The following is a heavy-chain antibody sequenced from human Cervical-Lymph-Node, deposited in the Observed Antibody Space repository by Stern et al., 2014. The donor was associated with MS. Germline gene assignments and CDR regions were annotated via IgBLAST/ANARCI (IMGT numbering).Heavy chain of an antibody. CDR3: ARTGTVVTSGYYYGMDV. J-gene: IGHJ6*02. D-gene: IGHD4-23*01. CDR1: GYNFTDYG. CDR2: INTGNGNR. Sequence: VQLVESGAEVKKPGASVKVSCKTAGYNFTDYGIIWVRQAPGQRLEWMGWINTGNGNRRYSQKIQGRVTITRDTSASTAYMELSSLRSEDTAVYYCARTGTVVTSGYYYGMDVWGQGITVTVSS. V-gene: IGHV1-3*04.